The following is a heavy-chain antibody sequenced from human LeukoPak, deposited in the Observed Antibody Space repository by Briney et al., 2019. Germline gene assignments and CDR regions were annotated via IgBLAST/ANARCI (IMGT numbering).Heavy chain of an antibody. J-gene: IGHJ4*02. D-gene: IGHD3-10*01. Sequence: PGGSLRLSCAASGFTFSSYAMHWVRQAPGKGLEYVSAISSNGGSTYYANSVMGRFTISRDNSKNTLYLQMGSLRAEDMAVYYCARMDYYGSGSTSWGQGTLVTVSS. CDR1: GFTFSSYA. CDR2: ISSNGGST. V-gene: IGHV3-64*01. CDR3: ARMDYYGSGSTS.